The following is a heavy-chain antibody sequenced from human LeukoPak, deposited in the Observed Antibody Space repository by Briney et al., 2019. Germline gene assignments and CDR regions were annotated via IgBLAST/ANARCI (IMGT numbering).Heavy chain of an antibody. Sequence: GGSLTLLCAAYGLTLSSNVRKWVRQAPGKGMEWVSGIIDRSSDSSYAYSVKCRFTISRDNSNSTLYLQMYTLRSDANAVYYCAKDVGSVYYYYMDVWGKGTTVTVSS. V-gene: IGHV3-23*01. D-gene: IGHD1-14*01. CDR3: AKDVGSVYYYYMDV. CDR2: IIDRSSDS. CDR1: GLTLSSNV. J-gene: IGHJ6*03.